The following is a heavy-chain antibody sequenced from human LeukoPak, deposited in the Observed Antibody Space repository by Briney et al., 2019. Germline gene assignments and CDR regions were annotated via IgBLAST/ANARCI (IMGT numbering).Heavy chain of an antibody. CDR2: ISAYNGNT. D-gene: IGHD1-1*01. V-gene: IGHV1-18*01. Sequence: ASVKVSCKTSGYTFTSYGISWVRQAPGQGLEWMGWISAYNGNTNYAQKLQGRVTMTTDTSTSTAYMELRSLRSDDTAVYYCAGELDSPYFDYWGQGTLVTVSS. CDR3: AGELDSPYFDY. CDR1: GYTFTSYG. J-gene: IGHJ4*02.